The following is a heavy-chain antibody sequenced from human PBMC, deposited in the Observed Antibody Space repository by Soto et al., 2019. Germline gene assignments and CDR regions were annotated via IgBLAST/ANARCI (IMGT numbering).Heavy chain of an antibody. J-gene: IGHJ3*02. CDR2: MKQDGSEK. V-gene: IGHV3-7*01. Sequence: GGSLRLSCAASGFTFSNYWMSWVRQAPGQGLQWVASMKQDGSEKFYVGSVRGRFTMSRDNARSSLSLQMNSLRAEDTAVYFCARDNRGAFDIWGQGTTVTVSS. CDR1: GFTFSNYW. CDR3: ARDNRGAFDI.